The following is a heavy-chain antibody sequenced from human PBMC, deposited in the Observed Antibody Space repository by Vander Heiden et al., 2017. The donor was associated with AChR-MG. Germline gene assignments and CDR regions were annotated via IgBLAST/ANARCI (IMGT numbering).Heavy chain of an antibody. Sequence: EVQLLASGGGLVQPGGSLRLPCAASGFTFSSYATTWVRQTPGKGLDGVAAISGSGGSTYYADSVKGRFTISRNNSKNTLYLQMNSLRAEDTAVYYCAKALSRSATYYYDSGGYGHQFDYWGQGTLVTVSS. CDR3: AKALSRSATYYYDSGGYGHQFDY. CDR2: ISGSGGST. D-gene: IGHD3-22*01. J-gene: IGHJ4*02. V-gene: IGHV3-23*01. CDR1: GFTFSSYA.